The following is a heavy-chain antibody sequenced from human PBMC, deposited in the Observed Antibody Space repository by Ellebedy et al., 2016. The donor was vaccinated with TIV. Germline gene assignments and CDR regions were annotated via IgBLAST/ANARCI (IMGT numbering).Heavy chain of an antibody. CDR2: ISSSSTTR. D-gene: IGHD4-17*01. J-gene: IGHJ5*02. V-gene: IGHV3-48*02. CDR1: GFTFNNYG. CDR3: ARDSTGYGDYPYWFDP. Sequence: GGSLRLXXAASGFTFNNYGMNWVRQAPGKGLEWVSYISSSSTTRYYADSVKGRFTISRDNAKNSLYLQMNGLRDEDTAVYYCARDSTGYGDYPYWFDPWGQGTLVTVSS.